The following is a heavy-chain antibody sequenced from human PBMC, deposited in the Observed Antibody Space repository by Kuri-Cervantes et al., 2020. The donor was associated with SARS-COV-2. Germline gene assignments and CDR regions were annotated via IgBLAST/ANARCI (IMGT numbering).Heavy chain of an antibody. D-gene: IGHD3-10*01. CDR2: ISWNSNNI. Sequence: SLKISCAASGFTFDDYAMHWVRQAPGKGLEWVSGISWNSNNIDYVDSVKGRFTISRDNAKNSLFLQMNSLRAEDMAMYYCAKERGYGYGFDIWGQGTMVTDSS. CDR1: GFTFDDYA. CDR3: AKERGYGYGFDI. V-gene: IGHV3-9*03. J-gene: IGHJ3*02.